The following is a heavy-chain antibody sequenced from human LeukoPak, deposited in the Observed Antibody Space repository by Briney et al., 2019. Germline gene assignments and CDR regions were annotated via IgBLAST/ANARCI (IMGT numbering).Heavy chain of an antibody. CDR2: IYTSGST. D-gene: IGHD3-3*01. Sequence: SETLSLTCTVSGGSISSGSYYWSWIRQPAGKGLEWIGRIYTSGSTNYNPSLKSRVTISVDTSKNQFSLKLSSVTAADTAVYYCARGMEFLRHHDFWSGSTWFDPWGQGTLVTVSS. CDR3: ARGMEFLRHHDFWSGSTWFDP. CDR1: GGSISSGSYY. V-gene: IGHV4-61*02. J-gene: IGHJ5*02.